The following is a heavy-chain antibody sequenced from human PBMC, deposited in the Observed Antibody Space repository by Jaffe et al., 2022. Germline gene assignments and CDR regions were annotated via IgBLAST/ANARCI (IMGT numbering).Heavy chain of an antibody. CDR1: GFAFGDHP. V-gene: IGHV3-9*01. D-gene: IGHD3-22*01. Sequence: EAQLVESGGGLEQPGGSLRLSCVASGFAFGDHPMHWVRQVPGKGLEWISVINWNSDYQAYADSVRGRFAISRDNVKNSLYLDMTDLRDEDTAMYYCTNTRGLYEGVSDDFDVWGHGTMVTVSS. J-gene: IGHJ3*01. CDR3: TNTRGLYEGVSDDFDV. CDR2: INWNSDYQ.